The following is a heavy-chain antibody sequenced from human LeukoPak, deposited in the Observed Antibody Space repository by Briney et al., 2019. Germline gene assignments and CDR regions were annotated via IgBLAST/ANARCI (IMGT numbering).Heavy chain of an antibody. CDR2: IYYSGST. D-gene: IGHD3-3*01. V-gene: IGHV4-59*01. CDR1: GGSISSYY. CDR3: ARDRAPYDFWSGSPASYGWFDP. Sequence: SETLSLTCTVSGGSISSYYWSWIRQPPGKGLEWIGYIYYSGSTNYNPSLKSRVTISVDTSKNQFSLKLSSVTAADTAVYYCARDRAPYDFWSGSPASYGWFDPWGQGTLVTVSS. J-gene: IGHJ5*02.